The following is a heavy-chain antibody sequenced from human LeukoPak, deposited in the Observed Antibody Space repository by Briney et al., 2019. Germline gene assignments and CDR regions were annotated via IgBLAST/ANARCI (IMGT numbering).Heavy chain of an antibody. Sequence: GASLKLSCTASGYTFTGYYMHWVRRTPGQGLGWMGWISPNSGGTNSAQKFQGRVTMTRDTTISTAYLELSRLSSDDTAVYYCSRDLRYLREAAWQNYWGQGTLVTVSS. V-gene: IGHV1-2*02. J-gene: IGHJ4*02. CDR1: GYTFTGYY. CDR2: ISPNSGGT. D-gene: IGHD6-13*01. CDR3: SRDLRYLREAAWQNY.